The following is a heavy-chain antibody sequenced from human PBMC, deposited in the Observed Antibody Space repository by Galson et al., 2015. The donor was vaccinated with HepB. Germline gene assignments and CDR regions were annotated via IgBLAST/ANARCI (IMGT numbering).Heavy chain of an antibody. CDR2: ITPIFGVG. CDR3: AREGALHQPYFDP. Sequence: SVKVSCKASGGTLSNYAINWLRQAPGQGLEWMGTITPIFGVGNSEQNFRGRVTITADESTRTVYLEVSSLTSDDTAIYYCAREGALHQPYFDPWGQGTLVTVSS. V-gene: IGHV1-69*13. D-gene: IGHD1-26*01. CDR1: GGTLSNYA. J-gene: IGHJ5*02.